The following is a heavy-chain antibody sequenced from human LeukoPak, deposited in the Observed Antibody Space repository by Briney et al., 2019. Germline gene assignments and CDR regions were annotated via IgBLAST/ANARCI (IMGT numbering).Heavy chain of an antibody. CDR3: AKLRGWYYGMDV. CDR2: MSGRGVST. D-gene: IGHD6-19*01. V-gene: IGHV3-23*01. J-gene: IGHJ6*02. CDR1: GFTFTNYA. Sequence: PGGSLRLSCAASGFTFTNYAMSWVRQAPGKGLEWVSGMSGRGVSTYYADSVKGRFTISSDNSKNTLYLQMNSLRAEDTAVYYCAKLRGWYYGMDVWGQGTTVTVSS.